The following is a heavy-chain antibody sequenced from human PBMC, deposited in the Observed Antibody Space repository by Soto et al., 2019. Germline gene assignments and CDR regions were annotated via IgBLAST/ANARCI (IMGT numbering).Heavy chain of an antibody. CDR3: ARDQVSGVGDTAYDY. V-gene: IGHV3-48*02. CDR2: ISSSSRTI. Sequence: EVQLVESGGGLVQPGGSLRLSCAASGFTFSSYSMNWVRQAPGKGLEWVSYISSSSRTIYYADSVKGRFTISRDNAKNSLYLQMNSLRDEDTAVYYCARDQVSGVGDTAYDYWGQGTLVTVAS. J-gene: IGHJ4*02. D-gene: IGHD1-26*01. CDR1: GFTFSSYS.